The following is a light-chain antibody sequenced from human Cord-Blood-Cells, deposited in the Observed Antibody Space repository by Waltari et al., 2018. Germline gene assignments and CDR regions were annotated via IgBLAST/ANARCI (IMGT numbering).Light chain of an antibody. J-gene: IGLJ2*01. V-gene: IGLV3-1*01. CDR2: QDS. Sequence: SYELTQPPSVSVSPGQTASITCSGDKLGDKYACWYQQKPGQSTVLVIYQDSKRPSGIPERFSGANSGNTATLTISGTQAMDEADYYCQAWDSITVVFGGGTKLTVL. CDR3: QAWDSITVV. CDR1: KLGDKY.